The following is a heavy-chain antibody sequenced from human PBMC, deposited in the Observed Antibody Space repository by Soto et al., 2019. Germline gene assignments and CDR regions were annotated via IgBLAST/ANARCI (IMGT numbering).Heavy chain of an antibody. J-gene: IGHJ3*02. CDR1: GFTFSGSA. CDR2: IRSKANNYAT. CDR3: TRHFAASYDTSAYDAFDI. D-gene: IGHD3-22*01. Sequence: GGSLRLSCAASGFTFSGSAMHWVRQASGKGLEWVGRIRSKANNYATAYAASVKGRFTISRHDSKNTAYLQMNSLKTEDTAVYYCTRHFAASYDTSAYDAFDIWGQGTMVTVPS. V-gene: IGHV3-73*01.